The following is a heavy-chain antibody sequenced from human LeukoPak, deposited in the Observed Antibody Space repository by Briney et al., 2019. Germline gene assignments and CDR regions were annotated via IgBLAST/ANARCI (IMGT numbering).Heavy chain of an antibody. D-gene: IGHD6-19*01. V-gene: IGHV4-59*08. Sequence: SETLSLTCTVSGGSIRSYYWSWLRQPPGKGLEWIGYMHHSGSTKHNPYLKSRVTISVNTSKSQFSLKLGSVTAADTAVYYCARHAAVEGSSGWSPLWWFDPWGQGTLVTVSS. J-gene: IGHJ5*02. CDR1: GGSIRSYY. CDR3: ARHAAVEGSSGWSPLWWFDP. CDR2: MHHSGST.